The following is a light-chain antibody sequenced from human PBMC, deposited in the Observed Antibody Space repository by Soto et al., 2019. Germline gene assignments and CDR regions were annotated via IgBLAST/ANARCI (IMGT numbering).Light chain of an antibody. V-gene: IGKV2-30*01. CDR2: KVS. CDR3: MQGTHWPPYT. CDR1: QSLAYSDGNTY. J-gene: IGKJ2*01. Sequence: DVVMTQSPLSLPVTLGQPASISCRSSQSLAYSDGNTYLNWFQQRPGQSPRRLIYKVSNRDSGVPDRFGGSGSGTDFTLKIGRVEAEDVGVYYCMQGTHWPPYTFGQGTKLEIK.